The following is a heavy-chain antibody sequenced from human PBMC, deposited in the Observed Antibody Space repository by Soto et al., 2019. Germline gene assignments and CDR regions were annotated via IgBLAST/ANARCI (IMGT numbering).Heavy chain of an antibody. CDR2: ISGSGGST. J-gene: IGHJ5*02. V-gene: IGHV3-23*01. Sequence: EVQLLESGGGLVQPGGSLSLSCAASGFTFSSYAMSWVRQAPGKGLEWVSAISGSGGSTYYADSVKGRFTISRDNSKNTLDLQMNSLRAEDTAVYYCAKVRLLDLWSGYPNWFDPWGQGTLVTVSS. CDR3: AKVRLLDLWSGYPNWFDP. D-gene: IGHD3-3*01. CDR1: GFTFSSYA.